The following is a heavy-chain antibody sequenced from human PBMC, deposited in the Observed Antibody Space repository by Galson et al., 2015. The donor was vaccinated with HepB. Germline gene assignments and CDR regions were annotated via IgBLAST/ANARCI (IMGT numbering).Heavy chain of an antibody. D-gene: IGHD3-10*01. V-gene: IGHV4-34*01. CDR1: GGSFSGYY. Sequence: ETMSLTCAVYGGSFSGYYWSWIRQPPGKGLEWIGEINHSGSTNYNPSLKSRVTISVDTSKNQFSLKLSSVTAADTAVYYCAQWPVYYGSGRGGPFDPWGQGTLVTVSS. J-gene: IGHJ5*02. CDR2: INHSGST. CDR3: AQWPVYYGSGRGGPFDP.